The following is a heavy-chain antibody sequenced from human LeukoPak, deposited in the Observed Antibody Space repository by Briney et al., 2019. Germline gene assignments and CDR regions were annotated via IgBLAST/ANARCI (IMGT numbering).Heavy chain of an antibody. CDR2: INHSGST. V-gene: IGHV4-34*01. CDR3: ARGRESIAAAGTTFDY. J-gene: IGHJ4*02. D-gene: IGHD6-13*01. Sequence: PSETLSLTCAVYGGSFSGYYWSWIRQPPGKGLEWIGEINHSGSTNYNPSLKSRVTISVDTSKNQFSLKLSSVTAADTAVYYCARGRESIAAAGTTFDYWGQGTLVTVSS. CDR1: GGSFSGYY.